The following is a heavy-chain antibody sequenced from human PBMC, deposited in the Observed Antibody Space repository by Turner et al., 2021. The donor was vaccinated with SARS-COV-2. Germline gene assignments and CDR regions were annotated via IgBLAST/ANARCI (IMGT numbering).Heavy chain of an antibody. Sequence: QVQLVESGGGLVKPGGSLRLSCAASGFTFSDYYMSWIRQAPGKGREWVSYISSSGSTIYYADSVKGRFTISRDNAKNSLYLQMNSLRAEDTAVYYCARDWRYDFRSSIDAFDIWGQGTMVTVSS. CDR3: ARDWRYDFRSSIDAFDI. V-gene: IGHV3-11*01. CDR2: ISSSGSTI. D-gene: IGHD3-3*01. J-gene: IGHJ3*02. CDR1: GFTFSDYY.